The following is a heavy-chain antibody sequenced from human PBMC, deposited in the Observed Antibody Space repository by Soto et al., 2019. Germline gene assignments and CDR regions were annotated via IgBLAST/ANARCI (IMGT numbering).Heavy chain of an antibody. CDR3: XSDYDSGGYIGY. D-gene: IGHD3-22*01. J-gene: IGHJ4*02. Sequence: QVQLHESGPGLVRPSQTLSLTCNVSGGSISTXDYXWXXXRQPQGKGLEWIGYIHYRGSTYYNPSLXXXXXXXXXXXXXXXXXXXXXXXXXXXXXXXXXSDYDSGGYIGYWGQGTLVTVSS. CDR2: IHYRGST. CDR1: GGSISTXDYX. V-gene: IGHV4-30-4*01.